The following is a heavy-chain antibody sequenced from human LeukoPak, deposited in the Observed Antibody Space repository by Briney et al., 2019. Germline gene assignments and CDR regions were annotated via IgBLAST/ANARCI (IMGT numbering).Heavy chain of an antibody. CDR2: ISYDGSNK. V-gene: IGHV3-30*04. J-gene: IGHJ3*02. CDR3: VAGGDAFDI. D-gene: IGHD1-26*01. CDR1: GFTFSSYA. Sequence: GGSLRLSCAASGFTFSSYAMHWVRQAPGKGLEWVAVISYDGSNKYYADSVKGRFTISRDNSKNTLYLLMNSLRAEDTAVYYCVAGGDAFDIWGQGTMVTVSS.